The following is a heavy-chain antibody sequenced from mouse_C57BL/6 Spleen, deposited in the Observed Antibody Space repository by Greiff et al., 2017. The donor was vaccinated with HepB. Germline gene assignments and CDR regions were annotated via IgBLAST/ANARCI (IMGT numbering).Heavy chain of an antibody. CDR1: GYTFTSYW. CDR3: ARSVITTVVPYWYFDV. V-gene: IGHV1-69*01. J-gene: IGHJ1*03. D-gene: IGHD1-1*01. CDR2: IDPSDSYT. Sequence: VQLQQSGAELVMPGASVKLSCKASGYTFTSYWMHWVKQRPGQGLEWIGEIDPSDSYTNYNQKFKGKSTLTVDKSSSTAYMQLSSLTSEDSAVYYCARSVITTVVPYWYFDVWGTGTTVTVAS.